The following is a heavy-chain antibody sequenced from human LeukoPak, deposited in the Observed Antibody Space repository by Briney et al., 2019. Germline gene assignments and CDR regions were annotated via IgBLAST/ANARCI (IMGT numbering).Heavy chain of an antibody. CDR2: XYHSGSX. D-gene: IGHD6-13*01. CDR1: GGSISSSNW. J-gene: IGHJ4*02. V-gene: IGHV4-4*02. CDR3: ARDLGSGYSSSLRYFDY. Sequence: PSGTLSLTCAVSGGSISSSNWXXXXRQPXXXXXXXXXXXYHSGSXNYNPSLKXXXXISVDKSKNQFSLKLSSVTAADTAVYYCARDLGSGYSSSLRYFDYWGQGTLVTVSS.